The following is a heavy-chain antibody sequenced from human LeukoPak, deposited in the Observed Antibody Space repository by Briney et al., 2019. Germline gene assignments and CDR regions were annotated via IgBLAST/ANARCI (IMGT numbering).Heavy chain of an antibody. CDR3: ARGRGDGYNPFDY. V-gene: IGHV4-59*01. CDR2: IYYSGST. CDR1: GGSISSYY. Sequence: PSETLSLTCTVSGGSISSYYWTWIRQTPGTGLEWIGYIYYSGSTNYNPSLKSRVTISVDTSKNQLSLKLSSVTAADTAVYYCARGRGDGYNPFDYWGQGTLVTVSS. D-gene: IGHD5-24*01. J-gene: IGHJ4*02.